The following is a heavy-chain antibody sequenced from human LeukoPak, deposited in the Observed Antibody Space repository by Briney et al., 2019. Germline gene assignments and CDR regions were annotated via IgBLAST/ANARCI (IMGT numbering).Heavy chain of an antibody. CDR2: ISSTSDYI. CDR1: GFTFSTYS. CDR3: ARGGPGYYLDY. Sequence: GGSLRLSCAASGFTFSTYSMNWVRQAPGKGLEWVSSISSTSDYIYYADSVKGRFTISRENAKNSLYLQMNTLKAGDTAVYYCARGGPGYYLDYWGQGTLVTVSP. V-gene: IGHV3-21*01. J-gene: IGHJ4*02.